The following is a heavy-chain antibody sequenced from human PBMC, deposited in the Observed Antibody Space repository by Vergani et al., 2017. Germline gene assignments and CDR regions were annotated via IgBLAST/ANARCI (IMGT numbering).Heavy chain of an antibody. CDR3: ARETSDIVVVPAAIFHYYYGMDV. CDR2: IKQEGSEK. CDR1: GFTFSSYW. V-gene: IGHV3-7*03. Sequence: EVQLVESGGGLVQPGGSLRLSCAASGFTFSSYWMSWVRQAPGKGLEWVANIKQEGSEKYYVDSVNGRFTISRDNAKNSLYLQMNSLRAEDTAVYYCARETSDIVVVPAAIFHYYYGMDVWGQGPTVTVSS. J-gene: IGHJ6*02. D-gene: IGHD2-2*02.